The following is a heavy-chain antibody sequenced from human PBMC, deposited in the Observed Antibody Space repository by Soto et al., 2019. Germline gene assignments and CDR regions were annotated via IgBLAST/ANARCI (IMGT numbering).Heavy chain of an antibody. CDR2: ISGSGGST. V-gene: IGHV3-23*01. CDR1: GFTFSSYA. D-gene: IGHD3-3*01. Sequence: GGFLRLSCAASGFTFSSYAMSWVRQAPGKGLEWVSAISGSGGSTYYADSVKGRFTISRDNSKNTLYLQMNSLRAEDTAVYYCAKGRPHYDFLNWFDPWGQGTLVTVSS. CDR3: AKGRPHYDFLNWFDP. J-gene: IGHJ5*02.